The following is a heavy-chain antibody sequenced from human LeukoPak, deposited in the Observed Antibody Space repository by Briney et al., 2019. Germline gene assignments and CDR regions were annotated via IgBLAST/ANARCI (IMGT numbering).Heavy chain of an antibody. CDR2: INPNSGGT. Sequence: ASVKASCKASGYTFTGYYMHWVRQAPGQGLEWMGWINPNSGGTNYAQKFQGRVTMTTDTSISTAYMELSRLRSDDTAVYYCASSGGIAAAGHFDYWGQGTLVTVSS. J-gene: IGHJ4*02. V-gene: IGHV1-2*02. CDR3: ASSGGIAAAGHFDY. D-gene: IGHD6-13*01. CDR1: GYTFTGYY.